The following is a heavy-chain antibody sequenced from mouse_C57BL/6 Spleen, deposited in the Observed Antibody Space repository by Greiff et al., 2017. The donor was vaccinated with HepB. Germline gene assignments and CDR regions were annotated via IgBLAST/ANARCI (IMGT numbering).Heavy chain of an antibody. J-gene: IGHJ2*01. Sequence: QVQLQQSGAELVRPGTSVKLSCKASGYTFTSYWMHWVKQRPGQGLEWIGVIDPSDSYTNYNQKFKGKAKLTVDTSSSTAYMQLSSLTSEDSAVDYCALITPVVGSWGQGTTLTVSS. CDR1: GYTFTSYW. V-gene: IGHV1-59*01. D-gene: IGHD1-1*01. CDR3: ALITPVVGS. CDR2: IDPSDSYT.